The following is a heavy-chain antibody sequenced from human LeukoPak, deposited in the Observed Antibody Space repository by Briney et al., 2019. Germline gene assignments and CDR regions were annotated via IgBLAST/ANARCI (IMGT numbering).Heavy chain of an antibody. CDR3: AGGLRNMGFGP. CDR2: IYYSGST. V-gene: IGHV4-59*01. J-gene: IGHJ5*02. CDR1: GGSISSYY. Sequence: PSETLSLTCTVSGGSISSYYWSWIRQPPGKGLEWIGYIYYSGSTNYNPSLKSRVTISVDTSKNQFSLKLSSVTAADTAVYYCAGGLRNMGFGPWGQGTLVTVSS.